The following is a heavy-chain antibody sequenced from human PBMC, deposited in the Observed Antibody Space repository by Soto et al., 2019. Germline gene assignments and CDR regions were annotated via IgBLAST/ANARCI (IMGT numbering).Heavy chain of an antibody. J-gene: IGHJ3*02. V-gene: IGHV5-51*01. CDR1: GYSFTSCW. CDR3: ARVEVVAATTGCRGFEN. CDR2: IYPGDSDT. D-gene: IGHD2-15*01. Sequence: GESLKISCKGSGYSFTSCWIGWVRQMPGKGLEWMGIIYPGDSDTRYSPSFQGQVTISADKSISTAYLQWSSLKASDTAMYYCARVEVVAATTGCRGFENWGQGTMVTVSS.